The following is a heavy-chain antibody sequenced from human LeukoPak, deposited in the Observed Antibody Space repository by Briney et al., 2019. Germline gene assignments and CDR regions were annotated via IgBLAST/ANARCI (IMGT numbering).Heavy chain of an antibody. Sequence: SETLSLTCTVSGYSISSGYYWGWIRQPPGKGLEWIGSIYHSGSTYYNPSLKIRVTISVDTSKNQFSLKLSSVTAADTAVYYCARVSTGDIVVVPAQYYFDYWGQGTLVTVSS. V-gene: IGHV4-38-2*02. CDR2: IYHSGST. CDR3: ARVSTGDIVVVPAQYYFDY. CDR1: GYSISSGYY. D-gene: IGHD2-2*01. J-gene: IGHJ4*02.